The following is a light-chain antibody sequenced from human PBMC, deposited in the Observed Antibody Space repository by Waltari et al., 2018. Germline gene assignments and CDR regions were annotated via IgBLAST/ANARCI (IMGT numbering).Light chain of an antibody. J-gene: IGKJ1*01. Sequence: IVMTQSPATLSVSPGEGATLSCKASPSLSSNLAWYQPKPGQLPRPPIYGASTRATGIPARFSGSGSGTEFTLTISSLQAEDFAVYYCQERGRTFGQGTKVEIK. CDR1: PSLSSN. V-gene: IGKV3-15*01. CDR2: GAS. CDR3: QERGRT.